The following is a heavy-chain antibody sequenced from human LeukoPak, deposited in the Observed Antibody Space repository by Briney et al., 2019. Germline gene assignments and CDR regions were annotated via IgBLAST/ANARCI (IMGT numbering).Heavy chain of an antibody. J-gene: IGHJ6*02. CDR1: GYTFTGYY. Sequence: ASVKASCKASGYTFTGYYMHWVRQAPGQGLEWMGWINPNSGGTNYAQKFQGRVTMTRDTSISTAYMELSRLRSDDTAVYYCARSRGTMVRGVIKSYYYYGMDVWGQGTTVTVSS. D-gene: IGHD3-10*01. V-gene: IGHV1-2*02. CDR3: ARSRGTMVRGVIKSYYYYGMDV. CDR2: INPNSGGT.